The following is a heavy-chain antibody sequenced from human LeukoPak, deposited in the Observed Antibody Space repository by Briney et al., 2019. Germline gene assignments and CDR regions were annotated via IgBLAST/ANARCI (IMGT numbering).Heavy chain of an antibody. CDR2: ISSSGSYI. V-gene: IGHV3-21*01. CDR3: AKESLRSPNYFDY. Sequence: PGGSLRLSCAASGFTFSSYSMNWVRQAPGKGLEWVSSISSSGSYIYYADSVKGRFTISRDNAKNSLYLQMNSLRAEDTAVYYCAKESLRSPNYFDYWGQGTLVTVSS. J-gene: IGHJ4*02. CDR1: GFTFSSYS. D-gene: IGHD2-21*02.